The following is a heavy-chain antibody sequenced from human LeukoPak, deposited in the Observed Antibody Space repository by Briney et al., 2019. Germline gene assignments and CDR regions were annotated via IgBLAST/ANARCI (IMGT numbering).Heavy chain of an antibody. CDR2: INGGGVNT. J-gene: IGHJ4*02. CDR1: GFTLRSSA. CDR3: AKDLYSNYGPADY. D-gene: IGHD4-11*01. Sequence: GGSLRLSCAASGFTLRSSAMSWVRQAPGKGLEWVSTINGGGVNTHYADSVGGRFTISRDNSKNTLFLQMNSLRDEDTAVYYCAKDLYSNYGPADYWGQGNLVTVSS. V-gene: IGHV3-23*01.